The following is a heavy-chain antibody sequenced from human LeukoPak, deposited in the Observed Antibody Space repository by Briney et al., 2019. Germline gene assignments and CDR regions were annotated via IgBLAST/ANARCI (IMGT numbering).Heavy chain of an antibody. CDR3: ARYRVGVTDY. CDR2: ITGGGGSI. CDR1: GFSFSDYY. V-gene: IGHV3-11*04. D-gene: IGHD1-26*01. Sequence: GGSLRLSCATSGFSFSDYYMRWIRQAPGKGLEGVSYITGGGGSIYYADSVKGRFMFLRKNAKNSLYLQINSLRAEDTAVYYCARYRVGVTDYWGQGTLVTVSS. J-gene: IGHJ4*02.